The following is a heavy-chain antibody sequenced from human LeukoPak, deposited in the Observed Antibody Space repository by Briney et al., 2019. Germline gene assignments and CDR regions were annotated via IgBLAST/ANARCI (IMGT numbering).Heavy chain of an antibody. Sequence: ASVKVSCKASGYTFTSYYMYWVRQAPGQGLEWMGLINPTGGGTGYAQKFQGRVTMTRDMSTSTDYMELSSLRSEDTATYYCARDNSVGDNAWWFDPWGKGTLVTVSS. V-gene: IGHV1-46*01. J-gene: IGHJ5*02. D-gene: IGHD1-26*01. CDR3: ARDNSVGDNAWWFDP. CDR1: GYTFTSYY. CDR2: INPTGGGT.